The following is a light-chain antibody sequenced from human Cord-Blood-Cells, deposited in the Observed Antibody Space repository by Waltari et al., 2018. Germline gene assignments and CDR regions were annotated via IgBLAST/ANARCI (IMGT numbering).Light chain of an antibody. V-gene: IGKV1-39*01. Sequence: DIKKTQSQSSLYASVGDRVPITCRASQSIRSYLKWYQQKPGKAPKLMIYAASSLQSGVPSRFSGSGSGTDFTLTIDNQQREDFASYYCQQSYSTPLFTFGPGTKVDIK. J-gene: IGKJ3*01. CDR3: QQSYSTPLFT. CDR2: AAS. CDR1: QSIRSY.